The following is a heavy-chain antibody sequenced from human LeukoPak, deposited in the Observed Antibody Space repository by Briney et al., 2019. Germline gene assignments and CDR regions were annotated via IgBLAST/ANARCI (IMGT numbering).Heavy chain of an antibody. CDR2: INPNSGGT. D-gene: IGHD2-2*02. CDR1: GYTFTGYY. V-gene: IGHV1-2*02. CDR3: ARAWRSYTAHDRIPDDY. Sequence: ASVKVSCKASGYTFTGYYMHWVRQAPGQGLEWMGWINPNSGGTNYAQNVQGRVTMTTDTSTSTAYMELRSLRSDDTAVYYCARAWRSYTAHDRIPDDYWGQGTRVTVSS. J-gene: IGHJ4*02.